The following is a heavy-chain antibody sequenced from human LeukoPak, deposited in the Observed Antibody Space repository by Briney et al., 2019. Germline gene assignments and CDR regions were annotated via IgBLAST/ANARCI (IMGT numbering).Heavy chain of an antibody. V-gene: IGHV4-34*01. Sequence: SETLSLTCAVYGGSFSGYYWSWIRQPPGKGLEWIGEINHSGSTNYNPSLKSRVTISVDTSKNQFSLKLSSVTAADTAVYYCARLERWLVLGAFDIWGQGTMVTVSS. CDR3: ARLERWLVLGAFDI. CDR2: INHSGST. D-gene: IGHD6-19*01. CDR1: GGSFSGYY. J-gene: IGHJ3*02.